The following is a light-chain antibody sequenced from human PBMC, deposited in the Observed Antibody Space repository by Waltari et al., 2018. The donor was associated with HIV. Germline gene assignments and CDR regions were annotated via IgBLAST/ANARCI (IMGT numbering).Light chain of an antibody. J-gene: IGKJ1*01. CDR3: LQYEGDTRT. CDR1: QSVRTS. CDR2: KAS. V-gene: IGKV1-5*03. Sequence: DIQMTQSPSTLSASVGDRVTITCRATQSVRTSLAWYQQKHGRSPKLLIYKASTLETEVPSRFGGSGSGTEFNLTISGLLSVDFATYYCLQYEGDTRTFGRGTTV.